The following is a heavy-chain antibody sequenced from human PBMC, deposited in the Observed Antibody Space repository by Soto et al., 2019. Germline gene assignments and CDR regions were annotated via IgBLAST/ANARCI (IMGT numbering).Heavy chain of an antibody. CDR2: IFWDDDK. Sequence: QITLKESGPTLVKPTQTLTLTCTFSGFSLSTSGVGVGWIRQPPGKALEWLALIFWDDDKRYSPSLKTRLTNTKDTSKNQVVLTMTNMDPVDTATYYCARRGITFGGVIVLGDAFDIWGQGTMVTVSS. CDR3: ARRGITFGGVIVLGDAFDI. CDR1: GFSLSTSGVG. J-gene: IGHJ3*02. D-gene: IGHD3-16*02. V-gene: IGHV2-5*02.